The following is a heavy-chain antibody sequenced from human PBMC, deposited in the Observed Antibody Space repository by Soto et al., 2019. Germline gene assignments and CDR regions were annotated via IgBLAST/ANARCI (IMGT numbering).Heavy chain of an antibody. CDR1: GFTFSGSA. CDR3: SSQASDFLGGKPQYYMDV. D-gene: IGHD3-3*01. J-gene: IGHJ6*03. CDR2: IRSKPNNYAT. V-gene: IGHV3-73*01. Sequence: EVQLVESGGGLVQPGGSLKLSCAASGFTFSGSAMHWVRQASGKGLEWVGRIRSKPNNYATAYGASLKGRFTISRDDSKNTAYLQMNSLNTEDTAVYYCSSQASDFLGGKPQYYMDVWGKGTTVTVSS.